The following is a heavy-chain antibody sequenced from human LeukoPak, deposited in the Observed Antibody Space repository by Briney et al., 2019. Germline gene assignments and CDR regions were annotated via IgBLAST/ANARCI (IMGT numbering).Heavy chain of an antibody. D-gene: IGHD2-21*02. CDR3: ARHLDSDRYYYYYGVDV. V-gene: IGHV4-39*01. Sequence: SETLSLTCAVSGGSISSSGYYWGWIRQPPGKGLEWIGTIYSSGGTYYNPSLKSRVSISVDTSKKQFSLKLSSVTAADTAVYYCARHLDSDRYYYYYGVDVWGQGTTVTVSS. CDR1: GGSISSSGYY. CDR2: IYSSGGT. J-gene: IGHJ6*02.